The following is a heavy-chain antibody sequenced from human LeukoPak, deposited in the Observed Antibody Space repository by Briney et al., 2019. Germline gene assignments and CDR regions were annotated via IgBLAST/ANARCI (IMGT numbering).Heavy chain of an antibody. CDR1: GFTFSDFY. D-gene: IGHD3-22*01. CDR2: ITSSSTYT. V-gene: IGHV3-11*06. CDR3: AMGPYYYDSSGYYY. Sequence: GGSLRLSCAASGFTFSDFYMSWIRQAPGKGLEWVSYITSSSTYTYYADSVKDRFTISRDNAKNTLYLQMNSLRAEDTAVYYCAMGPYYYDSSGYYYWGQGTPVTVSS. J-gene: IGHJ4*02.